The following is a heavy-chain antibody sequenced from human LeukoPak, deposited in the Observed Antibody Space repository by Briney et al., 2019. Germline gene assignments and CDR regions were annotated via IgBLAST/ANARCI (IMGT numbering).Heavy chain of an antibody. D-gene: IGHD4-17*01. CDR1: GFTFSSYG. J-gene: IGHJ4*02. Sequence: PGRSLRLSCAASGFTFSSYGMHWVRQAPGKGLEWVAVISYDGSNKYYADSVKGRFTISRDNAKNSLYLQMSSLRDEDTAVYYCARCAYGEDYFDYWGQGTLVTVSS. CDR3: ARCAYGEDYFDY. CDR2: ISYDGSNK. V-gene: IGHV3-30*03.